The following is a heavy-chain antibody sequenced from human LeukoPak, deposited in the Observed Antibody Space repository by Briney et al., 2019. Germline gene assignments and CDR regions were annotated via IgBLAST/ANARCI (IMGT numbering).Heavy chain of an antibody. CDR2: IKCKTDGGTT. D-gene: IGHD5-18*01. CDR1: GFTFFNAW. Sequence: GGSVRLSCAASGFTFFNAWMSWVRQAPGKGLEWVGRIKCKTDGGTTDYAAPVKGRFTISRDESKNTLYLQMNSLKTEDTAVYYCTTDWRNLDTPMDRSFDYWGQGTLVTVSS. V-gene: IGHV3-15*01. J-gene: IGHJ4*02. CDR3: TTDWRNLDTPMDRSFDY.